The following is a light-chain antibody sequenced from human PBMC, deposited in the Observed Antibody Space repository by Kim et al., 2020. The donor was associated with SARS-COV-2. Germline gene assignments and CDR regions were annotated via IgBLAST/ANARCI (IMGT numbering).Light chain of an antibody. CDR2: EVN. CDR3: SSFAGSNNV. J-gene: IGLJ1*01. V-gene: IGLV2-8*01. CDR1: SSDVGGYNY. Sequence: LTQPPSASGSPGQSVTISCTGTSSDVGGYNYVSWYQQHPGKAPKLMIYEVNKRPSGVPDRFSGSKSGNTASLTVSGLQAEDEAEYYCSSFAGSNNVFGTGTKVTVL.